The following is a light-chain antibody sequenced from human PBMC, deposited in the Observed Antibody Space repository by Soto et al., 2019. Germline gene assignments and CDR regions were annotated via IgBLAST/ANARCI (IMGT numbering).Light chain of an antibody. Sequence: EIVMTQSPATLSVSPGEGATLSCRASQGIGDTLAWYQQKPGQTPRLLIYDTSIRATAIPARFSGSGSETEFTLTISSLQSEDFAVYYCQQYNNWPPITFGQGTRLEIK. CDR3: QQYNNWPPIT. CDR2: DTS. CDR1: QGIGDT. V-gene: IGKV3-15*01. J-gene: IGKJ5*01.